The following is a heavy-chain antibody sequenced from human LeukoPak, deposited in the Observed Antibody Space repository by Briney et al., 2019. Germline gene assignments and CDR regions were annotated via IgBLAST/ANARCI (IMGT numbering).Heavy chain of an antibody. V-gene: IGHV4-34*01. CDR2: INHSGST. CDR1: GGSFSGYY. Sequence: SETLSLTCAVCGGSFSGYYWSWIRQPPGKGLEWIGEINHSGSTNYNPSLKSRVTISVDTSKNQFSLKLSSVTAADTAVYYCARGGYDLDPWGQGTLVTVSS. CDR3: ARGGYDLDP. J-gene: IGHJ5*02. D-gene: IGHD2-2*01.